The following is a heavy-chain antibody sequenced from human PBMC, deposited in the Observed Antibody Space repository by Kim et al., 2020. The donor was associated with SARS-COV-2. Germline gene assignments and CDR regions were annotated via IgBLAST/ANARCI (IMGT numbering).Heavy chain of an antibody. CDR3: AGEDYGAIDY. D-gene: IGHD4-17*01. CDR2: IYYSGST. Sequence: SETLSLTCTVSGGSISSYYWSWIRQPPGKGLEWIGYIYYSGSTNYNPSLKSRVTISVDTSKNQFSLKLSSVTAADTAVYYCAGEDYGAIDYWGQGTLVTVSS. CDR1: GGSISSYY. V-gene: IGHV4-59*01. J-gene: IGHJ4*02.